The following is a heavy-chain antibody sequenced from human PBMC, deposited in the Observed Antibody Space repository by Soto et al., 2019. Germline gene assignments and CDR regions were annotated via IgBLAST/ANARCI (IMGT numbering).Heavy chain of an antibody. CDR1: GLTFSSYA. CDR3: VKSPPVGGATNFDY. CDR2: ISSNGGST. D-gene: IGHD1-26*01. J-gene: IGHJ4*02. V-gene: IGHV3-64D*08. Sequence: GGSLRLSCSASGLTFSSYAMHWVRQAPGKGLEYVSAISSNGGSTYYADSVKGRFTISRDNSKNTLYLQMSSLRAEDTAVYYCVKSPPVGGATNFDYWGQGTLVTVSS.